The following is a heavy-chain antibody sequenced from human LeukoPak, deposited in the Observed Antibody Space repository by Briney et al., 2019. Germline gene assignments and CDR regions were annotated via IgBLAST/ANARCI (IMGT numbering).Heavy chain of an antibody. CDR3: ARRGGSYFDY. CDR2: ISHDGSNK. J-gene: IGHJ4*02. D-gene: IGHD1-26*01. V-gene: IGHV3-30*03. Sequence: GRSLRLSCAASGFTFSSYGMHWVRQAPGKGLEWVAVISHDGSNKYYSDSVKGRFTISRDNSKNTLYLQMNSLRVEDTAVYFCARRGGSYFDYWGQGTLVTVSS. CDR1: GFTFSSYG.